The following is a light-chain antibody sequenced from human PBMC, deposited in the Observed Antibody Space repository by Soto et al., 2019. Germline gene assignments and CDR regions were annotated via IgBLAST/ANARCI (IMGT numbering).Light chain of an antibody. CDR1: PGISSS. CDR2: AAS. V-gene: IGKV1-9*01. CDR3: LQRNSYPPYT. J-gene: IGKJ2*01. Sequence: IQLTQSPSSLSASVGDRVTITCRASPGISSSLAWYQQKPGKAPKLLIYAASTLQSGVPSRFSGSGYGTDFTLTISSLQPGDFATYYCLQRNSYPPYTFGQGTKLDVK.